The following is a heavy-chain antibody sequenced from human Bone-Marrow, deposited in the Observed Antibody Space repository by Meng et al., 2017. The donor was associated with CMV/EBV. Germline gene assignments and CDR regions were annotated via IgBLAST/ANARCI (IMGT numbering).Heavy chain of an antibody. J-gene: IGHJ4*02. CDR2: IWYDGSNE. V-gene: IGHV3-33*06. CDR3: AKDIQSGFFDY. Sequence: GESLKISCAASGFTFTTYGMHWVRQAPGKGLEWVAIIWYDGSNEYYADSVKGRFTTSRDNAKNTLYLQMTSLRAEDTAVYYCAKDIQSGFFDYWGQGTLVTVSS. CDR1: GFTFTTYG. D-gene: IGHD3-22*01.